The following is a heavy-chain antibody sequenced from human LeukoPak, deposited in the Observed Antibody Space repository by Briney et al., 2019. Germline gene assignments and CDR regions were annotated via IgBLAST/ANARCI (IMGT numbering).Heavy chain of an antibody. J-gene: IGHJ4*02. D-gene: IGHD5-18*01. CDR1: GGTFSSYA. CDR3: AREMTWIQLED. CDR2: IIPIFGIA. Sequence: SVKVSCKASGGTFSSYAISWVRQAPGQGLEWMGRIIPIFGIANYAQKFQGRVTMTRDTSISTAYMELSRLRSDDTAVYYCAREMTWIQLEDWGQGTLVTVSS. V-gene: IGHV1-69*04.